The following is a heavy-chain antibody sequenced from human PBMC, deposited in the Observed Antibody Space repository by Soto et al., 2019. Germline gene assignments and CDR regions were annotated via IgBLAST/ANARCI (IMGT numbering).Heavy chain of an antibody. CDR3: AKDGNSHGYVVRYFDY. J-gene: IGHJ4*02. CDR2: ISGSGGST. V-gene: IGHV3-23*01. CDR1: GFTFSSYA. Sequence: GGSLRLSCAASGFTFSSYAMSWVRQAPGKGLEWVSAISGSGGSTYYADSVKGRFTISRDNSKNTLYLQMNSLRAEDTAVYYCAKDGNSHGYVVRYFDYWGQGTLVTVSS. D-gene: IGHD3-16*01.